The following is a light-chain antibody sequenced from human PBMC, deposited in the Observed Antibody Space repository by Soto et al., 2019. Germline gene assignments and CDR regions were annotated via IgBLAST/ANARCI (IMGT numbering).Light chain of an antibody. V-gene: IGKV2-28*01. J-gene: IGKJ4*01. CDR2: LGS. Sequence: DIVMTQSPLSLPVTPGEPASISCRSSQSLLYSNGYNYLDWYLQKPGQSPQLLIYLGSYRASGVPDTFSGSGSGTEFTLKMSRVEAEDVGVYYCIHALPTPLGFGGGNKVEIK. CDR3: IHALPTPLG. CDR1: QSLLYSNGYNY.